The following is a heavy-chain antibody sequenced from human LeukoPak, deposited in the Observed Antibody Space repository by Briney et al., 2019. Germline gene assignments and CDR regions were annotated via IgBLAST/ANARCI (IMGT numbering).Heavy chain of an antibody. CDR3: ARSGVAAAGPYNYYGMDV. J-gene: IGHJ6*02. CDR2: INHSGST. CDR1: GGSFSGYY. D-gene: IGHD6-13*01. Sequence: SETLSLTCAVYGGSFSGYYWSWIRQPPGKGLEWIGEINHSGSTNYNPSLKSRVTISVDTSKNQFSLKLSSVTAADTAVYFCARSGVAAAGPYNYYGMDVWGQGTTVTVSS. V-gene: IGHV4-34*01.